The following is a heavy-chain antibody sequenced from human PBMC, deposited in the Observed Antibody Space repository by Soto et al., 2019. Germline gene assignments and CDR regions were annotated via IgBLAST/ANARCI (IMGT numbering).Heavy chain of an antibody. D-gene: IGHD2-8*01. CDR3: TRRLCTNGVCYTFGDY. V-gene: IGHV3-73*01. CDR1: GFTSSGSA. J-gene: IGHJ4*02. CDR2: IRSKANSYAT. Sequence: PGGSLRLSCAASGFTSSGSAVHWVRQASGKGLEWVGRIRSKANSYATAYAASVKGRFTISRDDSKNTAYLQMNSLKTEDTAVYYCTRRLCTNGVCYTFGDYWGQGTLVTVSS.